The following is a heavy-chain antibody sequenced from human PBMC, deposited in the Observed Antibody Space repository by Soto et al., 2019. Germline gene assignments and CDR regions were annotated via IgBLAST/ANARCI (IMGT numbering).Heavy chain of an antibody. Sequence: SVKVSCKASGGTFSNHAVSWVRQAPGQGPEWMGGIIPLSGTTNYVQKFQGRVTITADESMTTAYMELSSLRFDDTAVYYCARGPDRSGFYLFDYWGQGTLVTVSS. V-gene: IGHV1-69*13. J-gene: IGHJ4*02. CDR1: GGTFSNHA. CDR3: ARGPDRSGFYLFDY. CDR2: IIPLSGTT. D-gene: IGHD3-22*01.